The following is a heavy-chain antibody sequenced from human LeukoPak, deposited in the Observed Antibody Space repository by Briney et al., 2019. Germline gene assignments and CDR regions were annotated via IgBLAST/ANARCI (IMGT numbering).Heavy chain of an antibody. D-gene: IGHD6-13*01. J-gene: IGHJ4*02. V-gene: IGHV3-53*01. CDR1: GFTVSSNS. CDR2: IYSDNT. CDR3: AKDGQFSSSWYDY. Sequence: GGSLRLSCTVSGFTVSSNSMSWVRQAPGKGLEWVSFIYSDNTHYSDSVKGRFTISRDNSKNTLYLQMNSLRAEDTAVYYCAKDGQFSSSWYDYWGQGTLVTVSS.